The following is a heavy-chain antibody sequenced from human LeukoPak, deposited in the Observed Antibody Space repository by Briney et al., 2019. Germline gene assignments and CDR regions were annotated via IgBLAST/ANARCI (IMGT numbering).Heavy chain of an antibody. CDR3: ARDETGDSYYYYGMDV. Sequence: GGSLRLSCAASGFTFSSYSMNWVRQAPGKGLEWVSYISSSSSTIYYADSVKGRFTISRDNAKNSLYLQMNSLRAEDTAVYYCARDETGDSYYYYGMDVWGQGTTVTVSS. J-gene: IGHJ6*02. V-gene: IGHV3-48*04. D-gene: IGHD7-27*01. CDR1: GFTFSSYS. CDR2: ISSSSSTI.